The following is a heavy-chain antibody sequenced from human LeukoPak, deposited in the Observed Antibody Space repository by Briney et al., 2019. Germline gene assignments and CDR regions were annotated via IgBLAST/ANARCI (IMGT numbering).Heavy chain of an antibody. CDR2: IYYSGST. V-gene: IGHV4-38-2*02. CDR3: ARDIHLFGYSRPGNANWFDP. D-gene: IGHD6-13*01. Sequence: NPSETLSLTCTVSGHSISSSYYWGWIRQPPGKGLEWIGSIYYSGSTYYNPSLKSRVTISVDTSKNQFSLKLSSVTAADTAVYYCARDIHLFGYSRPGNANWFDPWGQGTLVTVSS. CDR1: GHSISSSYY. J-gene: IGHJ5*02.